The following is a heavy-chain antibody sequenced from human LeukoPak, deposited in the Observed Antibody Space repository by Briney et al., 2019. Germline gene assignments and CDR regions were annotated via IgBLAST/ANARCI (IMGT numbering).Heavy chain of an antibody. CDR2: ISGSGGST. CDR3: AKDLRSSNYYFFDY. J-gene: IGHJ4*02. V-gene: IGHV3-23*01. Sequence: PGGSLRLSCAASGFTFSSYAMSWVRQAPGKGLEWVSGISGSGGSTYYADSVKGRFTISRDNSKNTLYLQMNSLRAEDTAVYYCAKDLRSSNYYFFDYWGQGTLVTVSS. D-gene: IGHD6-13*01. CDR1: GFTFSSYA.